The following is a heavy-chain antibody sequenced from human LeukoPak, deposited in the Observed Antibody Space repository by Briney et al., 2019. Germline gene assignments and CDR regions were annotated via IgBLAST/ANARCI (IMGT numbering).Heavy chain of an antibody. CDR2: IYYSGST. CDR3: ARQERGYSYGVGGYFDY. J-gene: IGHJ4*02. D-gene: IGHD5-18*01. Sequence: PSETLSLTCTVSGGSISSSSYYWGWIRQPPGKGLEWIGSIYYSGSTYYNPSLKSRVTISVDTPKNQFSLKLSSVTAADPAVYYCARQERGYSYGVGGYFDYWGQGTLVTVSS. V-gene: IGHV4-39*01. CDR1: GGSISSSSYY.